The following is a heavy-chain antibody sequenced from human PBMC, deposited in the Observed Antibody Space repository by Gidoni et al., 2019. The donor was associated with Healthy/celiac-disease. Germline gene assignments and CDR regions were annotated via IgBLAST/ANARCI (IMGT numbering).Heavy chain of an antibody. CDR2: IYYSGST. J-gene: IGHJ4*02. CDR1: GGSISSSSYY. CDR3: ARPMYSSGWYYFDY. D-gene: IGHD6-19*01. V-gene: IGHV4-39*01. Sequence: QLQLQESGPGLVKPSETPSLTCTVSGGSISSSSYYWGWFRQPPGKGLEWIGSIYYSGSTYYNPSLKSRVTISVDTSKNQFSLKLSSVTAADTAVYYCARPMYSSGWYYFDYWGQGTLVTVSS.